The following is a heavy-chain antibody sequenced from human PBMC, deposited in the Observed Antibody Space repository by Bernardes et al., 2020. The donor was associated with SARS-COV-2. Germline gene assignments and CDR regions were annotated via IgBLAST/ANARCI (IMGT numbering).Heavy chain of an antibody. CDR1: GYTFTGYY. J-gene: IGHJ5*02. CDR3: ARASSSWYQEPWFDP. D-gene: IGHD6-13*01. CDR2: INPNSGGT. V-gene: IGHV1-2*04. Sequence: ASVKVSCKASGYTFTGYYMHWVRQAPGQGLEWMGWINPNSGGTNYAQKFQGWVTMTRDTSISTAYMELSRLRSDDTAVYYCARASSSWYQEPWFDPWGQGTLVTVSS.